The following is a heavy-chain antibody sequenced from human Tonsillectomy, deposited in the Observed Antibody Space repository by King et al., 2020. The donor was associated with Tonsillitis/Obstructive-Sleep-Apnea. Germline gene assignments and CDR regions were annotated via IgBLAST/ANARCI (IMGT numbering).Heavy chain of an antibody. V-gene: IGHV3-30*01. J-gene: IGHJ4*02. CDR3: ARDEREDVVVVAAINGFDY. Sequence: VPLVESGGGVVQPGRSLRLSCAASGFTFSSYAMHWVRQAPGKGLEWVAVISYDGSNKYYADSVKGRFTISRDNSKNTLYLQMNSLRAEDTAVYYCARDEREDVVVVAAINGFDYWGQGTLVTVSS. CDR1: GFTFSSYA. CDR2: ISYDGSNK. D-gene: IGHD2-15*01.